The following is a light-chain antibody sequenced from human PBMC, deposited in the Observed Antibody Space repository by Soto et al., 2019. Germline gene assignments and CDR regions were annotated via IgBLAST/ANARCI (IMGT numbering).Light chain of an antibody. J-gene: IGLJ3*02. V-gene: IGLV1-44*01. CDR3: AAWDDSLNGFSWV. CDR1: SSNIGSNT. Sequence: QSVLTQSPSASGTPGQRVTISCSGSSSNIGSNTVNWYQQLPGTAPKLLIYSNNQRPSGVPDRFSGSKSGTSASLAISGLQSEDEADYYCAAWDDSLNGFSWVFGGGTKLTVL. CDR2: SNN.